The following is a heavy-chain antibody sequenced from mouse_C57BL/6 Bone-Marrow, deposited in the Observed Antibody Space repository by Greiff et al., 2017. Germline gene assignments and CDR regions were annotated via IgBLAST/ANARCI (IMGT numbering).Heavy chain of an antibody. D-gene: IGHD2-1*01. Sequence: QVQLQQSGAELVMPGASVKLSCKASGYTFTSYWMHWVKQRPGQGLEWIGEIDPSDSYTNYNQKFKGKSTLTVDKSSSTAYMQLSSLTYEDSAVYYCATGGNYAWFAYWGQGTLVTVSA. V-gene: IGHV1-69*01. CDR2: IDPSDSYT. CDR3: ATGGNYAWFAY. J-gene: IGHJ3*01. CDR1: GYTFTSYW.